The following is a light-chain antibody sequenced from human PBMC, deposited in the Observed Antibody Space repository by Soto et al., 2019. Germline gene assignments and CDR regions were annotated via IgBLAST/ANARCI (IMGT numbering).Light chain of an antibody. V-gene: IGLV2-14*01. CDR3: SSYTSRNTEV. Sequence: QSALTQPASVSGSPGQSITISCTGTSSDVGGYNYVSWYQQHPGKVPKIMIYDVKNRPSGVSDRFSGSKSGNTASLTISGLLAEDEADYYCSSYTSRNTEVFGAGTKLPS. CDR1: SSDVGGYNY. CDR2: DVK. J-gene: IGLJ2*01.